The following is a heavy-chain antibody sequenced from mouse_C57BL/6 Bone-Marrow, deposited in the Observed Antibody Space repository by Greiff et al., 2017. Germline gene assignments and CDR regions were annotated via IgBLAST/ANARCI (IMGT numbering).Heavy chain of an antibody. D-gene: IGHD1-1*01. CDR1: GYTFTSYW. CDR3: AREEFITTVVAPYYYAMDY. CDR2: IDPSDSYT. J-gene: IGHJ4*01. V-gene: IGHV1-69*01. Sequence: QVQLQQPGAELVMPGASVKLSCKASGYTFTSYWMHWVKQRPGQGLEWIGEIDPSDSYTNYHQKFKGKSTLTVDKSSSTAYMQLSSLTSEDSAVYYCAREEFITTVVAPYYYAMDYWGQGTSVTVSS.